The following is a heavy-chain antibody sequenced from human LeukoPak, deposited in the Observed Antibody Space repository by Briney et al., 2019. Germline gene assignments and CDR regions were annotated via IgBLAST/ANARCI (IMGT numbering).Heavy chain of an antibody. Sequence: GGSLRLSCAASGFTFSGYGMHWVRQAPGKGLEWVAVIWYDGSKKYYADSVKGRFTISRDNSKNTLFLQMDSPRAEDTAMYYCARDRRYSSSWPIDYWGQGTLVTVSS. CDR2: IWYDGSKK. CDR3: ARDRRYSSSWPIDY. D-gene: IGHD6-13*01. CDR1: GFTFSGYG. V-gene: IGHV3-33*01. J-gene: IGHJ4*02.